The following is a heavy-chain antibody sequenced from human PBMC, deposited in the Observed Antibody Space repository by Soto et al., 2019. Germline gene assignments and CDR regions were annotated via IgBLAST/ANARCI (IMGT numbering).Heavy chain of an antibody. Sequence: SETLSLTCAVYGGSFSGYYWSWIRQPPGKGLEWIGEINHSGSTNYNPSLKSRVTISVDTSKNQFSLKLSSVTAADTAVYYCARGEMATIEGYYYYYYMDVWGKGTTVTVSS. J-gene: IGHJ6*03. CDR1: GGSFSGYY. CDR2: INHSGST. CDR3: ARGEMATIEGYYYYYYMDV. D-gene: IGHD5-12*01. V-gene: IGHV4-34*01.